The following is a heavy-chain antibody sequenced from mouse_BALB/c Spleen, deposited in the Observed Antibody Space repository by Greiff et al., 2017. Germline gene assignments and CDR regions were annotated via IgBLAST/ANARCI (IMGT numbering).Heavy chain of an antibody. Sequence: EVQRVESGGGLVKPGGSLKLSCAASGFTFSSYAMSWVRQTPEKRLEWVATISSGGSYTYYPDSVKGRFTISRDNAKNTLYLQMSSLRSEDTAMYYCARQDTTDQAWFAYWGQGTLVTVSA. CDR1: GFTFSSYA. D-gene: IGHD1-1*01. V-gene: IGHV5-9-3*01. J-gene: IGHJ3*01. CDR2: ISSGGSYT. CDR3: ARQDTTDQAWFAY.